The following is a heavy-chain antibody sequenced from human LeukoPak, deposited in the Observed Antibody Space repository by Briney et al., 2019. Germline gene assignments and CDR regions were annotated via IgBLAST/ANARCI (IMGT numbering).Heavy chain of an antibody. D-gene: IGHD2-2*01. CDR2: ISYDGTNK. CDR1: GFTFSIYA. J-gene: IGHJ3*02. Sequence: GRSLRLSCAASGFTFSIYAMHWVRQAPGKGLEWVAVISYDGTNKLYADSVKGRFTISRDNSKNTLYLQMNSLRVEDTAMYYCARDSSTSIFSLNAFDIWGQGTMVTVSP. V-gene: IGHV3-30*04. CDR3: ARDSSTSIFSLNAFDI.